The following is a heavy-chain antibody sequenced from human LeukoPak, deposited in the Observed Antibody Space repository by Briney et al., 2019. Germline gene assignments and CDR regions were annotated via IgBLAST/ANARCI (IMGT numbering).Heavy chain of an antibody. V-gene: IGHV3-11*06. J-gene: IGHJ4*02. D-gene: IGHD6-13*01. CDR3: ARGKQQLALFDY. CDR1: GFTFSDYY. CDR2: ISSSGTYT. Sequence: GGSLRLSCAASGFTFSDYYMNWIRQAPGKGLEWVSYISSSGTYTNYADSVRGRFTISRDNAKNSLYLQMNNLRAEDTAVYYCARGKQQLALFDYWGQGILVTVSS.